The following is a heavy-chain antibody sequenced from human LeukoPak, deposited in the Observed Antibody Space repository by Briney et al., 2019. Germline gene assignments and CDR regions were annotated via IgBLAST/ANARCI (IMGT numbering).Heavy chain of an antibody. J-gene: IGHJ4*02. CDR3: ATTDY. CDR2: IIPMSGTV. V-gene: IGHV1-69*05. CDR1: GGTFTSYT. Sequence: SVKVSCKASGGTFTSYTVSWVRQAPGQGLEWMGRIIPMSGTVKYAQKFQGRVTITTDESTSTAYMELSSLRSEDTAVYYCATTDYWGQGTLATVSS.